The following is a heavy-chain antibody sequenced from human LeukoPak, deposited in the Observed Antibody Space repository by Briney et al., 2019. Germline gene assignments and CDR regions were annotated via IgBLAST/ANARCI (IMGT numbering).Heavy chain of an antibody. CDR2: IGYDGSNK. CDR3: ARDINWNQVDY. CDR1: GFTFSSYG. J-gene: IGHJ4*02. V-gene: IGHV3-30*02. D-gene: IGHD1-1*01. Sequence: GGSLRLSCAASGFTFSSYGMHWVRQAPGKGLEWVAFIGYDGSNKYYADSMKGRLTISRDNSKNTLYLQMNSLRAEDTAVYYCARDINWNQVDYWGQGALVTVSS.